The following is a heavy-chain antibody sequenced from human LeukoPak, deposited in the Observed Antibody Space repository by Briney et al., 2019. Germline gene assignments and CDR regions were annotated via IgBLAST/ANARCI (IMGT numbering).Heavy chain of an antibody. V-gene: IGHV1-46*01. D-gene: IGHD4-17*01. CDR2: INPSGGST. J-gene: IGHJ4*02. Sequence: ASVKVSCKXSGGTFSSYTISWVRQAPGQGLEWMGIINPSGGSTSYAQKFQGRVTMTRDTSTSTVYMELSSLRSEDTAVYYCARLNYGDYLIDYWGQGTLVTVSS. CDR1: GGTFSSYT. CDR3: ARLNYGDYLIDY.